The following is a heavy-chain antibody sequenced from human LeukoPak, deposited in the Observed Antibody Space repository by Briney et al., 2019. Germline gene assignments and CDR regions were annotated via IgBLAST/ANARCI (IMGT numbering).Heavy chain of an antibody. D-gene: IGHD3-10*01. J-gene: IGHJ6*02. V-gene: IGHV1-69*04. CDR1: GGTFSSYA. Sequence: ASVTVSCKASGGTFSSYAISWVRQAPGQGLECMGRIIPILDIATYAQKFQGRVTITADKSTSTAYMELSSLSSEDTAVYYCARDQGVTDPPPYGLDVWGQGTTVTVSS. CDR3: ARDQGVTDPPPYGLDV. CDR2: IIPILDIA.